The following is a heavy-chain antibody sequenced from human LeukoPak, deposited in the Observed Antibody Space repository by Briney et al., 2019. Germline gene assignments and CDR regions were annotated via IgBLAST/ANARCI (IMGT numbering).Heavy chain of an antibody. J-gene: IGHJ4*02. CDR3: TRVGYIDEGIDY. D-gene: IGHD5-24*01. CDR1: GFPFSSYW. Sequence: GGSLRLSCVASGFPFSSYWMTWVRQAPGKELEWVANIKQDGSKKSYVDSVKGRFTISRDNAKNSLYLQMNSLRAEDTAIYYCTRVGYIDEGIDYWGQGTLVTVSS. V-gene: IGHV3-7*04. CDR2: IKQDGSKK.